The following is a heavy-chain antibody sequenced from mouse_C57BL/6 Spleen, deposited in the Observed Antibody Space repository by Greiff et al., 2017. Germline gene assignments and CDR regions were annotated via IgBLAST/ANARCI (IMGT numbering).Heavy chain of an antibody. Sequence: VKDRFTISRDDSESMLYLQMNNLKTEDTAMYYCVRQARNLLDYWGQGTTLTVSS. CDR3: VRQARNLLDY. J-gene: IGHJ2*01. V-gene: IGHV10-1*01.